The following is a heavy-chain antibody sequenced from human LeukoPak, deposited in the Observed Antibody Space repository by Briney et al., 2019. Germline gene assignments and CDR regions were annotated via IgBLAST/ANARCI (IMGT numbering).Heavy chain of an antibody. J-gene: IGHJ6*03. D-gene: IGHD5-24*01. V-gene: IGHV4-4*09. Sequence: SETLSLTCTVSGVSISRYSWSWIRRPPGKGLEWIGYLYTSGSTDSNPSLKSRVTISEDTSKNQVSLKLRSVTAADTAVYYCARRGADMATIPDYGYWYMDVWGKGTTVTVSS. CDR1: GVSISRYS. CDR3: ARRGADMATIPDYGYWYMDV. CDR2: LYTSGST.